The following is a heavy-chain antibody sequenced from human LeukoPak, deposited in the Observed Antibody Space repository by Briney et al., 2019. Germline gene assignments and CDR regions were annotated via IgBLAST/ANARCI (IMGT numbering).Heavy chain of an antibody. V-gene: IGHV1-18*01. CDR3: ARADSSGYWSPDY. J-gene: IGHJ4*02. Sequence: ASVKVSCKASGYTFTINGISWVRHAPGQGLEWVGWVSVYNGDTNYAQKLHGRVTMTTDTSTSTAYMELRSLRSDDTAVYYCARADSSGYWSPDYWGQGALVTVSS. D-gene: IGHD3-22*01. CDR1: GYTFTING. CDR2: VSVYNGDT.